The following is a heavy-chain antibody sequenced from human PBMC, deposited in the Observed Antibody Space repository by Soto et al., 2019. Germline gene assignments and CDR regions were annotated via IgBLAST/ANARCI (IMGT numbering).Heavy chain of an antibody. CDR2: IIPIFGTA. D-gene: IGHD1-26*01. Sequence: SVKVSCKASGGTFSSYAISWVRQAPGQGLEWMGGIIPIFGTANYAQKFQGRVTITADESTSTAYMELSSLRSEDTAVYYCARAYLKWELLRPRDAFDIWGQGTMVTVSS. J-gene: IGHJ3*02. CDR1: GGTFSSYA. CDR3: ARAYLKWELLRPRDAFDI. V-gene: IGHV1-69*13.